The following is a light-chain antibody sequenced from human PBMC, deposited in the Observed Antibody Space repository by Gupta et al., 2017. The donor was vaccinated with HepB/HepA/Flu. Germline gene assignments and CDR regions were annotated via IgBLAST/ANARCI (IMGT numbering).Light chain of an antibody. CDR2: AES. CDR1: QSVSRY. J-gene: IGKJ4*01. Sequence: DIQLTQSPSSLSASVGDRVTITCRASQSVSRYLNWYQQKPGKAPKFLIYAESSLRSGVPSRFSGSGSGTYFTLTITSLQPEDFATYYCQQSFTAPLTFGGGTKVEVK. CDR3: QQSFTAPLT. V-gene: IGKV1-39*01.